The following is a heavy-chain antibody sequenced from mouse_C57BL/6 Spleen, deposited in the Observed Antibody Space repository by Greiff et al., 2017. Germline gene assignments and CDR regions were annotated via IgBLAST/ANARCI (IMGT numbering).Heavy chain of an antibody. J-gene: IGHJ1*03. Sequence: QVQLQQSGAELVRPGASVKLSCKASGYTFTDYYINWVKQRPGQGLEWIARIYPGSGNTYYNEKFKGKATLTAEKSSSTAYMQLSSLTSEDSAVYFCARCGYYYGRGYFDVWGTGTTVTVSS. CDR1: GYTFTDYY. D-gene: IGHD1-1*01. CDR3: ARCGYYYGRGYFDV. V-gene: IGHV1-76*01. CDR2: IYPGSGNT.